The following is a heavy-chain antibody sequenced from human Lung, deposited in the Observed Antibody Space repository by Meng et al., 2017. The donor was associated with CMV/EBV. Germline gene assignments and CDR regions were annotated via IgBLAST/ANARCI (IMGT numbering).Heavy chain of an antibody. CDR1: GYTFTDYY. CDR2: ISPNSGDT. J-gene: IGHJ5*01. CDR3: ARSRETSNTSWGWFDS. D-gene: IGHD2-2*01. V-gene: IGHV1-2*06. Sequence: VRLVHAGAGVKKPRAKVKFPAKAFGYTFTDYYLYWPRSAPGQGLEWMGPISPNSGDTNYAQNFQGRVTMTRDTSISTAYMERNRLGSDDTAIYYCARSRETSNTSWGWFDSWGQGTLVTVSS.